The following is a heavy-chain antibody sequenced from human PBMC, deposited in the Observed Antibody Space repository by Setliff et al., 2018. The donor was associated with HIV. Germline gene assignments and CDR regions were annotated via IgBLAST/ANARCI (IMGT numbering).Heavy chain of an antibody. V-gene: IGHV4-31*03. Sequence: PSETLSLTCSVSGVSIVSGGFYFSWIRHHPGKGLEWIGTVYYTGKTYYNPSLQSRLTMSADTSKNQLYLKINSVTAADTAVYYCARMVCSSSGCYGGGYNWFDPWGQGTLVTVSS. CDR3: ARMVCSSSGCYGGGYNWFDP. CDR1: GVSIVSGGFY. CDR2: VYYTGKT. D-gene: IGHD2-2*01. J-gene: IGHJ5*02.